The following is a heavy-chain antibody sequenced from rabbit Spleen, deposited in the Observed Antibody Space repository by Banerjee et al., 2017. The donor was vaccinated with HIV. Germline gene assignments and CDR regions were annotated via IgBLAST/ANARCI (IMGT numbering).Heavy chain of an antibody. CDR2: IDPVFGIT. D-gene: IGHD8-1*01. J-gene: IGHJ6*01. CDR3: ARDGTGGSYFAL. Sequence: EESGGDLVKPGASLTLTCTASGFSFSGRQYMCWVRQAPGKGLEWIGYIDPVFGITYYANWVNGRFSISRENAQNTVFLQMTSLTAADTATYFCARDGTGGSYFALWGPGTLVTVS. CDR1: GFSFSGRQY. V-gene: IGHV1S40*01.